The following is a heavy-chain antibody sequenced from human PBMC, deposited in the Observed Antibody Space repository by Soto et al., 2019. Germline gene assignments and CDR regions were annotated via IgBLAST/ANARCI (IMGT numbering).Heavy chain of an antibody. CDR2: VFYSGNT. CDR3: ARHYGAFDP. J-gene: IGHJ5*02. V-gene: IGHV4-39*01. CDR1: GGSITSSGYY. Sequence: QLQLQESGPGLVKPSETLSLTCSVSGGSITSSGYYWGWIRQPPGKGLEWIGSVFYSGNTYHNPSLKSRVITSVDTSKYQFSLKLSSVTAADTAVYYCARHYGAFDPWGQGTLVTVSS. D-gene: IGHD4-17*01.